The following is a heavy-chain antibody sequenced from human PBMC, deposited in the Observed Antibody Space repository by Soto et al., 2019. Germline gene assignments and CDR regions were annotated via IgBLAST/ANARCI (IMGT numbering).Heavy chain of an antibody. V-gene: IGHV4-59*01. D-gene: IGHD1-1*01. CDR1: GGSISSYY. CDR3: ARAGGWKRYGMDV. J-gene: IGHJ6*02. Sequence: SETLSLTCTVSGGSISSYYRSWIRQPPGKGLEWIGYIYYSGSTNYNPSLKSRVTISVDTSKNQFSLKLSSVTAADTAVYYCARAGGWKRYGMDVWGQGTTVTVSS. CDR2: IYYSGST.